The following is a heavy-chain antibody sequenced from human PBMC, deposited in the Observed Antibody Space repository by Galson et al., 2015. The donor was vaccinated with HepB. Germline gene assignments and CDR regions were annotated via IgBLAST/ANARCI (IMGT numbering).Heavy chain of an antibody. CDR1: GFTFSGSA. Sequence: SLRLSCAASGFTFSGSAIHWVRQASGRGLEWIGRIRSKANSYATTYFASVRGRFTISRDDSKNTAYLQLNSLKTDDPAVYYCTRMGDLSGYSSLWGQGNLVIVSS. V-gene: IGHV3-73*01. CDR3: TRMGDLSGYSSL. CDR2: IRSKANSYAT. D-gene: IGHD6-13*01. J-gene: IGHJ4*02.